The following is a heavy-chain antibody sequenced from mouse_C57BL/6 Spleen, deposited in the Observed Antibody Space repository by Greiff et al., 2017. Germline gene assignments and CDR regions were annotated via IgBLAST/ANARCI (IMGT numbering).Heavy chain of an antibody. CDR2: IYPGDGDT. CDR3: ARVRLGITTVVEWDWYFDV. Sequence: QVQLQQSGPELVKPGASVKISCKASGYAFSSSWMNWVKQRPGKGLEWIGRIYPGDGDTNYNGKFKGKATLTADKSSSTAYMQLSSLTSEDSAVYFCARVRLGITTVVEWDWYFDVWGTGTTVTVSS. CDR1: GYAFSSSW. D-gene: IGHD1-1*01. V-gene: IGHV1-82*01. J-gene: IGHJ1*03.